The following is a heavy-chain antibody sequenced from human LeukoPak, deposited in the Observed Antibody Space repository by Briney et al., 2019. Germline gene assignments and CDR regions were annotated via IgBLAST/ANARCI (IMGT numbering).Heavy chain of an antibody. J-gene: IGHJ4*02. Sequence: SETLSLTCTVSGGSISSGGYYWSWIRQHPGKGLEWIGCIYYSGSTYYNPSLKSRVTISVDTSKNQFSLKLSSVTAADTAVYYCARSDDSSGYYVDYWGQGTLVTVSS. CDR2: IYYSGST. D-gene: IGHD3-22*01. V-gene: IGHV4-31*03. CDR3: ARSDDSSGYYVDY. CDR1: GGSISSGGYY.